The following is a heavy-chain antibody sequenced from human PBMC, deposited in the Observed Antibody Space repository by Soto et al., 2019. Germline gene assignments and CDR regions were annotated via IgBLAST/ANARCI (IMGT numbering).Heavy chain of an antibody. CDR2: IYSRGGT. Sequence: EVQVVESGGGLVQPGGSLRLSCAASGFTVSNNYMTWVRQAPGKGLEWVSLIYSRGGTDYADSVKGRFTISRDNSKNMVYLQMNSLRGEDTAVYYCARGGSGSQTVGYWGQGARVTVSS. CDR1: GFTVSNNY. CDR3: ARGGSGSQTVGY. J-gene: IGHJ4*02. V-gene: IGHV3-66*01. D-gene: IGHD1-26*01.